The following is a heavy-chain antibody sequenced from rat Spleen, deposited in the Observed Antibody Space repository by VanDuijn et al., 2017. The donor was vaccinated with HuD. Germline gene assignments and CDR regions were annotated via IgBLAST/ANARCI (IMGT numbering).Heavy chain of an antibody. D-gene: IGHD1-11*01. CDR3: ARSEGIRPTWD. J-gene: IGHJ2*01. Sequence: QVQLKESGPGLVQPSQTLSLTCTVSGFSLISYTVSWVRQPPGKGLEWIAAISSGGSIYYNSALKSRLSISRDTSKSQVFLKMNSLQTEDTAMYFCARSEGIRPTWDWGQGVMVTVSS. CDR2: ISSGGSI. V-gene: IGHV2-6*01. CDR1: GFSLISYT.